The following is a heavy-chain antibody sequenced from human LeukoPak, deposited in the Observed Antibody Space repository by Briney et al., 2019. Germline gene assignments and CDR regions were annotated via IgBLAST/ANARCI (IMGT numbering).Heavy chain of an antibody. CDR2: IKSKTDGGTT. J-gene: IGHJ4*02. V-gene: IGHV3-15*01. Sequence: GGSLRLSCAASGFTFSNAWMSWVRQAPGKGLEWGGRIKSKTDGGTTDYAAPVKGRFTISRDDSKNTQYLPMNRLKTEDTAVYYCTRVLIGYSRSCPDNWGQGTLVTVSS. CDR1: GFTFSNAW. CDR3: TRVLIGYSRSCPDN. D-gene: IGHD6-13*01.